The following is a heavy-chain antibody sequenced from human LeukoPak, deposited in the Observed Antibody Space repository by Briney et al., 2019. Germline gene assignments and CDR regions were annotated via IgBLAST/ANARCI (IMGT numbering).Heavy chain of an antibody. CDR3: ARVYDSSGYYPENWFDP. V-gene: IGHV4-4*07. D-gene: IGHD3-22*01. J-gene: IGHJ5*02. Sequence: PSETLSLTCTVSGVSISSYYWSWIRQPAGKGLEWIGRIYTSGSTNYNPSLKSRVTISVDKSKNQFSLKLSSVTAADTAVYYCARVYDSSGYYPENWFDPWGQGTLVTVSS. CDR1: GVSISSYY. CDR2: IYTSGST.